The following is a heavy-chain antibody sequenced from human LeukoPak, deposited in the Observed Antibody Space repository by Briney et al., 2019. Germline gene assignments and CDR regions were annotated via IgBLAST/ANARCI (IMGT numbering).Heavy chain of an antibody. Sequence: ASVKVSCKASGGTFSSYAISWVRQAPGQGLEWMGRIIPILGIANYAQKFQGRVSITADKSTGTAYMELSGLRSEDTAVYYCATDSSGYYYKTWVRPNDAFDIWGQGTMVTVSS. V-gene: IGHV1-69*04. CDR2: IIPILGIA. CDR1: GGTFSSYA. J-gene: IGHJ3*02. CDR3: ATDSSGYYYKTWVRPNDAFDI. D-gene: IGHD3-22*01.